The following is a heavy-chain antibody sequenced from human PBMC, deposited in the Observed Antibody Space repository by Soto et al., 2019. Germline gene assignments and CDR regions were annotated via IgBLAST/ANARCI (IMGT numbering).Heavy chain of an antibody. CDR3: AKDFGSSWFSSGFGYYYGMDV. D-gene: IGHD6-13*01. V-gene: IGHV3-23*01. CDR1: GFTFSSYA. J-gene: IGHJ6*02. CDR2: ISGSGGST. Sequence: PGGSLRLSCAASGFTFSSYAMSWVRQAPGKGLEWVSAISGSGGSTYYADSVKGRFTISRDNSKNTLYLQMNSLRAEDTAVYYCAKDFGSSWFSSGFGYYYGMDVWGQGTTVTVSS.